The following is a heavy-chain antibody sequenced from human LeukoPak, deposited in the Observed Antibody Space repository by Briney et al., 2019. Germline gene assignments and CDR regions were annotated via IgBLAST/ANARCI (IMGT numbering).Heavy chain of an antibody. D-gene: IGHD2-15*01. CDR2: TNEDGSEK. CDR3: ARDRLYSAFDI. V-gene: IGHV3-7*04. CDR1: GFTFSRSW. Sequence: GGSLRLSCAASGFTFSRSWIGWVRQAPGEGPEWVASTNEDGSEKYYVDSVRGRFTISRDNAKNSLYLQMYSLRAEDTAVYYCARDRLYSAFDIWGQGTMVTVSS. J-gene: IGHJ3*02.